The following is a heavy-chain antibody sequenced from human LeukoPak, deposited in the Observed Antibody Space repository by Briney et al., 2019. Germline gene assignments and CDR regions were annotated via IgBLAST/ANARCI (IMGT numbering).Heavy chain of an antibody. J-gene: IGHJ4*02. CDR2: IDGGGGTT. D-gene: IGHD3-22*01. Sequence: GGSLRLSCAASAFTFSNYAMSWVRQAPGKGLEWVSAIDGGGGTTYYADSVKRRFTISRDNSRNTLYLQMNSLRAEDTALYYCARPANSASGGYFLPYYFDYWGQGTLVAVSS. CDR1: AFTFSNYA. CDR3: ARPANSASGGYFLPYYFDY. V-gene: IGHV3-23*01.